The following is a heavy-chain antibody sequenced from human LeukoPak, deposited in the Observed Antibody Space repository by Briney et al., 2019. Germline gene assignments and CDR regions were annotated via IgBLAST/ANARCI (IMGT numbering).Heavy chain of an antibody. Sequence: ASVKVSCKASGYTLTDHYMHWVRQAPGQGLEWMGWINPNSGGTNYAQKFQGRVTMTRDTSISTAYTELSRLRSDDTAVYYCAKSELYGVVDYWGQGTLVTVSS. V-gene: IGHV1-2*02. D-gene: IGHD4-17*01. J-gene: IGHJ4*02. CDR3: AKSELYGVVDY. CDR2: INPNSGGT. CDR1: GYTLTDHY.